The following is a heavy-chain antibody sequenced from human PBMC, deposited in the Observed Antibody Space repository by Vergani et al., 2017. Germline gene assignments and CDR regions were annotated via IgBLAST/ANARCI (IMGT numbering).Heavy chain of an antibody. CDR1: GFTFDDYA. CDR3: AKDHYDFWSGYPNLSPFDL. D-gene: IGHD3-3*01. V-gene: IGHV3-9*01. J-gene: IGHJ2*01. CDR2: ISWNSGSI. Sequence: EVQMVESGGGLVKPGGSLRLSCAASGFTFDDYAMHWVRQASGKGLEWVSGISWNSGSIGYADSVKGRFTISRDNAKNSLYLQMNSLRAEDTALYYCAKDHYDFWSGYPNLSPFDLWGRGTLVTVSS.